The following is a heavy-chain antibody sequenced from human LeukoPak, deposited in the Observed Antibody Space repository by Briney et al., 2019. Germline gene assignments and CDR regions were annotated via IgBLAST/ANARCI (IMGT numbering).Heavy chain of an antibody. V-gene: IGHV3-30*03. D-gene: IGHD2/OR15-2a*01. CDR3: AAFPIRALDAFDI. CDR2: ISYDGSNK. CDR1: GFTFGSYG. Sequence: GGSLRLSCAASGFTFGSYGMHWVRQAPGKGLEWVAVISYDGSNKYYADSVKGRFTISRDNSKNTLYLQMNSLRAEDTAVYYCAAFPIRALDAFDIWGQGTMVTVSS. J-gene: IGHJ3*02.